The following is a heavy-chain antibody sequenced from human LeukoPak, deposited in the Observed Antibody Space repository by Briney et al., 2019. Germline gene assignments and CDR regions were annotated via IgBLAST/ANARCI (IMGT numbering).Heavy chain of an antibody. Sequence: GGSLRLSCAASGFTFSDYWMSWVRQDPGKGLAWVANIRQDGGDFNYVDSVKGRFTISRDNARNSLFLQMNNLRVKDTAVYYCAVPTRSRAFDYWGQGTLVTVSS. V-gene: IGHV3-7*01. CDR1: GFTFSDYW. CDR3: AVPTRSRAFDY. CDR2: IRQDGGDF. J-gene: IGHJ4*02. D-gene: IGHD5-12*01.